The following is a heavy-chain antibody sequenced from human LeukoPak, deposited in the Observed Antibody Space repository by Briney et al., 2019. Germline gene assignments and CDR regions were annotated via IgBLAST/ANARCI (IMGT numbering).Heavy chain of an antibody. CDR2: IIPISGTA. V-gene: IGHV1-69*05. J-gene: IGHJ6*03. Sequence: ASVEVSCKGFGGTFSSYAISWVRQAPGQGLEWMGGIIPISGTANYAQKFEGRVTITTDESTRTAYMELSSLKSEDTGVYYCARGSWSSGWAYYYYYMDVWRKGTTVTVPS. CDR1: GGTFSSYA. CDR3: ARGSWSSGWAYYYYYMDV. D-gene: IGHD6-19*01.